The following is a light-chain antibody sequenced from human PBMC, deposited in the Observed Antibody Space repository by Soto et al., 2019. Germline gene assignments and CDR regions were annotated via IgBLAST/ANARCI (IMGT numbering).Light chain of an antibody. CDR3: SSYTSSSTDV. Sequence: QSALTQPASGSGSPGQSITISCTGTISDVGGYNYVSWYQQHPGKAPKLMIYEVSNRPSGVSNRFSGSKSGNTASLTISGLQAEDEADYYCSSYTSSSTDVFGTGTKVTVL. CDR1: ISDVGGYNY. CDR2: EVS. J-gene: IGLJ1*01. V-gene: IGLV2-14*01.